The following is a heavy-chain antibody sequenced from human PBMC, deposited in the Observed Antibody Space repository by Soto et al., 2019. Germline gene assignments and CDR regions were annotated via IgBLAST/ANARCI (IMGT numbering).Heavy chain of an antibody. CDR3: ARESIYCSGGSCYFGYFDL. J-gene: IGHJ2*01. CDR1: GGSISSGGYY. V-gene: IGHV4-31*03. D-gene: IGHD2-15*01. CDR2: IFYSGST. Sequence: QVHLQESGPGLVKPSQTLSLTCTVSGGSISSGGYYWSWIRQHPGKGLEWIGYIFYSGSTHYNPSLKRRVTMSVDTSKNQFSLKLSSVTAADTAVYYCARESIYCSGGSCYFGYFDLWGRGTLVTVSS.